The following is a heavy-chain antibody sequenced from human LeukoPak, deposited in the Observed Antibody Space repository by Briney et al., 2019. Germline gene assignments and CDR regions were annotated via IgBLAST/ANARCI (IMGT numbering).Heavy chain of an antibody. CDR2: ISAYNGNT. CDR3: AREKGVVVAHTNSGNWFDP. CDR1: GYTFTSYG. Sequence: ASVEVSCKASGYTFTSYGISWVRQAPGQGLEWMGWISAYNGNTNYAQKLQGRVTMTTDTSTSTAYMELRSLRSDDTAVYYCAREKGVVVAHTNSGNWFDPWGQGTLVTVSS. V-gene: IGHV1-18*01. D-gene: IGHD2-15*01. J-gene: IGHJ5*02.